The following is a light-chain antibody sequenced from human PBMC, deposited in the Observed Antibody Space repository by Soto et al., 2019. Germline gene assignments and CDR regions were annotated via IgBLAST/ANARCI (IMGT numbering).Light chain of an antibody. CDR2: GAY. V-gene: IGKV3-15*01. Sequence: EIVMTQSPATLSVSPGERTTLSCRASQSVGNNLAWYQQKPGQAPRLLIYGAYTRATGIPARFSGSGSGTDFTLTISSLQSEVFAVYYCQERSNWPPITFGQGTRLEIK. J-gene: IGKJ5*01. CDR3: QERSNWPPIT. CDR1: QSVGNN.